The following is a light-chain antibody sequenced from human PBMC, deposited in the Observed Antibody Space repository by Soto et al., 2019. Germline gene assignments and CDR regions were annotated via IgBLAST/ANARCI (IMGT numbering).Light chain of an antibody. CDR3: SSYTSTNTYV. V-gene: IGLV2-14*01. CDR1: SSDVGGYNF. J-gene: IGLJ1*01. Sequence: QSALTQPASVSGSPGQSITISCTGTSSDVGGYNFVSWYQQHPGKAPQLMIYDVSERPSGVSHRFSGSKSGNTASLTISGLQAEDEADYYCSSYTSTNTYVFGTGTKATVL. CDR2: DVS.